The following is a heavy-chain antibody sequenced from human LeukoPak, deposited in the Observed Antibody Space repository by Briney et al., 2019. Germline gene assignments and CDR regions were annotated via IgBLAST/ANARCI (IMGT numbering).Heavy chain of an antibody. J-gene: IGHJ5*02. D-gene: IGHD5-18*01. CDR3: ARLMDTQTQQWFDP. CDR1: GGSISSYY. V-gene: IGHV4-59*08. Sequence: SETLSLTCTVSGGSISSYYWSWIRQPPGKGLEWIGYIYYSGSTNYNPSLKSRVTISVYTSKNQFSLKLSSVTAADTAVYYCARLMDTQTQQWFDPWGQGTLVTVSS. CDR2: IYYSGST.